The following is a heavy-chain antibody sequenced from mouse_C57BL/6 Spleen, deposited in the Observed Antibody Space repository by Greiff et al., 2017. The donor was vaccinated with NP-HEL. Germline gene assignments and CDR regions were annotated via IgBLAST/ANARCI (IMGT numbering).Heavy chain of an antibody. CDR1: GYTFTSYW. V-gene: IGHV1-64*01. CDR2: IHPNSGST. J-gene: IGHJ3*01. Sequence: VQLQQPGAELVKPGASVKLSCKASGYTFTSYWMHWVKQRPGQGLEWIGMIHPNSGSTNYKEKFKSKATLTVDKSSSTAYMQLSSLTSEDSAVYYCGRSGDYGSFFAYWGQGTMVTVSA. CDR3: GRSGDYGSFFAY. D-gene: IGHD1-2*01.